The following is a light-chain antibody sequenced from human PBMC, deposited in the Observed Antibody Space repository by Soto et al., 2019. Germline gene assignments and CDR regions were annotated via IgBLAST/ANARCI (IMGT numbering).Light chain of an antibody. Sequence: QSALTLPASVSGSPGQSITISCTGTSSDVGGYNYVSWYQQHPGKAPKLMIYDVSNRPSGVSNRFSGSKSGNTASLTIPGLQAEDEADYYCSSYTSSSTVFGTGTKVTVL. CDR3: SSYTSSSTV. V-gene: IGLV2-14*01. CDR1: SSDVGGYNY. J-gene: IGLJ1*01. CDR2: DVS.